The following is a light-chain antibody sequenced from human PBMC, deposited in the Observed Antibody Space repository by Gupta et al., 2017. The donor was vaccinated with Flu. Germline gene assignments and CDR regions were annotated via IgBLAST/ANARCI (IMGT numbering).Light chain of an antibody. J-gene: IGLJ3*02. Sequence: GQPARITGSGDAFPKKYAYWYQQKPGKSPVLVIYEVTKRPSGIPERFSSSGSRKIDTLSISDAQDDDEADSYCYSSYSRRNHWVFGEGIKLTVL. CDR3: YSSYSRRNHWV. CDR1: AFPKKY. V-gene: IGLV3-10*01. CDR2: EVT.